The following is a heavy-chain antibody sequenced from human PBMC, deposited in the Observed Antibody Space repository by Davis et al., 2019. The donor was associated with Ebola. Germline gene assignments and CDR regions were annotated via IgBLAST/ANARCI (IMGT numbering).Heavy chain of an antibody. V-gene: IGHV3-66*01. D-gene: IGHD2-2*02. CDR2: IYSGGST. CDR1: GFSFSAHY. CDR3: ARDLYLGSWNYYGMDV. Sequence: GESLKISCAASGFSFSAHYMDWVRQAPGKGLEWVSVIYSGGSTYYADSVKGRFTISRDNAKNSLYLQMNSLRAEDTAVYYCARDLYLGSWNYYGMDVWGQGTTVTVSS. J-gene: IGHJ6*02.